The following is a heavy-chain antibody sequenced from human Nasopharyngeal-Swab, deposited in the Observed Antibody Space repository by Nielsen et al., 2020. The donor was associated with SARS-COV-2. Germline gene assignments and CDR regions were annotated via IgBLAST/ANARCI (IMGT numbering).Heavy chain of an antibody. Sequence: GESLKISCAASGFTFSSYSMNWVRQAPGKGLEWVANIKQDGSEKYYVDSVKGRFTISRDNAKNSLYLQMNSLRAEDTAVYYCARDQRSYFDYWGQGTPVTVSS. V-gene: IGHV3-7*03. CDR1: GFTFSSYS. CDR2: IKQDGSEK. J-gene: IGHJ4*02. CDR3: ARDQRSYFDY.